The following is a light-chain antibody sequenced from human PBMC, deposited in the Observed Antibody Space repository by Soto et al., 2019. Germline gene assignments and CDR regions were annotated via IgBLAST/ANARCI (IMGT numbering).Light chain of an antibody. CDR3: QQYGSSPPMYT. CDR2: GAT. CDR1: QSVSSSY. V-gene: IGKV3-20*01. Sequence: EIVLTQSPGTLSLSPGERATLSCRASQSVSSSYLAWYQQKPGQPPRLLIYGATSRATGTPDRFSGSGSGTDFTLTISRLEPEDFAVYYCQQYGSSPPMYTFGQGTKLEIK. J-gene: IGKJ2*01.